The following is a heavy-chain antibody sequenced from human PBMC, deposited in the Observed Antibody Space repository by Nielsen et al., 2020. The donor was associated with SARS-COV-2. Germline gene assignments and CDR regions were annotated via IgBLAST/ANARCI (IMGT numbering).Heavy chain of an antibody. D-gene: IGHD3-16*01. CDR2: ISYDGSNI. CDR1: GLTFSNYG. V-gene: IGHV3-30*18. Sequence: GESLKISCAASGLTFSNYGMHWVRQAPGKGLEWVAAISYDGSNIYYAASVKGRFTISRDSSRNTLNLHMNSLRAEDTAVYHCAKAGVMITFGGDVDYFESWGQGTLVTVSS. J-gene: IGHJ4*02. CDR3: AKAGVMITFGGDVDYFES.